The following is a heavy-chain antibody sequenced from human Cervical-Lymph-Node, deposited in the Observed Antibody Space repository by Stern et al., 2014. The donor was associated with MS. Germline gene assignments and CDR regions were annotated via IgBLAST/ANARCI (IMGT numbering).Heavy chain of an antibody. CDR3: ARGRGGNYRYYFDY. CDR2: ISSGGSYI. Sequence: EVQLVESGGGLVKPGGSLRLSCAASGFTFSSYSMNWVRQAPGKELEWVASISSGGSYIYYADSLNGRFTISRDKAKNSLYLQMNSLRAEDTAVYYCARGRGGNYRYYFDYWGQGTLVTVSS. V-gene: IGHV3-21*01. J-gene: IGHJ4*02. CDR1: GFTFSSYS. D-gene: IGHD4-23*01.